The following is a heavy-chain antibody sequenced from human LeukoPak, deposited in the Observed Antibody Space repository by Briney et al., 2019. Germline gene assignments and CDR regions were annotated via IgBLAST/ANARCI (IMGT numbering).Heavy chain of an antibody. Sequence: PGGSLRHSCAASGFTFSSYAMSWVRQAPGKGLEWVSAISGSGGSTYYADSVRGRFTISRDNSKNTLYLQMNSLRAEDTAVYYCAKGIVGATLVIDYWGQGTLVTVSS. CDR2: ISGSGGST. D-gene: IGHD1-26*01. CDR1: GFTFSSYA. V-gene: IGHV3-23*01. CDR3: AKGIVGATLVIDY. J-gene: IGHJ4*02.